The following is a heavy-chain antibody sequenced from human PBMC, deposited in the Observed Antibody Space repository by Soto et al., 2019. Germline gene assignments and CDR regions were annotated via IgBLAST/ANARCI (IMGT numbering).Heavy chain of an antibody. D-gene: IGHD3-16*01. CDR2: ISYDGSNK. J-gene: IGHJ3*02. CDR3: ARLAGDDAFDM. Sequence: PGGSLRLSCAASGFTFSSYAMHWVRQAPGKGLEWVAVISYDGSNKYYADSVKGRLTISRDNSKNTLYLQMNSLRAEDTAVYYDARLAGDDAFDMWGQETMVTV. V-gene: IGHV3-30-3*01. CDR1: GFTFSSYA.